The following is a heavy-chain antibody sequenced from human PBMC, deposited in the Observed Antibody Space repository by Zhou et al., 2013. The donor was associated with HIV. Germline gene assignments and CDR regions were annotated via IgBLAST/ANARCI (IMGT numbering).Heavy chain of an antibody. D-gene: IGHD2-21*01. V-gene: IGHV1-69*14. J-gene: IGHJ5*02. CDR2: IIPMSTTT. CDR1: GGNFSTSA. Sequence: QVQLVQSGAEVKKPGSSVRVSCKVSGGNFSTSAISWVRQAPGQGLEWMGGIIPMSTTTTYSQRVQGRVTITSDKSANTAYMELRDLRSEDTAVYYCARDPAYCGGDCYSGGWFDPWGQGTLVTVSS. CDR3: ARDPAYCGGDCYSGGWFDP.